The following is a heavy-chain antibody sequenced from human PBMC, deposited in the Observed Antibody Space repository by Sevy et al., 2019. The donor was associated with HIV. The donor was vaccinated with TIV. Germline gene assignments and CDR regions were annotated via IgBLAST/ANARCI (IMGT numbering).Heavy chain of an antibody. D-gene: IGHD6-13*01. Sequence: GGSLRLSCAASGFTFSSYAMHWVRQAPGKGLEWVAVISYDGSSKYYADSVKGRFTISRDNSKNTLYLQMNSLRAEDTAVSYCARGGEQQLGRYYYYGMDVWGQGTTVTVSS. V-gene: IGHV3-30*04. CDR2: ISYDGSSK. CDR3: ARGGEQQLGRYYYYGMDV. J-gene: IGHJ6*02. CDR1: GFTFSSYA.